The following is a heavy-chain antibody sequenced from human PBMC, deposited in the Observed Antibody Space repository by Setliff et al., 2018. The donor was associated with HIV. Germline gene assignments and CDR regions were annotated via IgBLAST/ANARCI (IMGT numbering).Heavy chain of an antibody. Sequence: GGSLRLSCAAAGFTFGDYGVSGVRQAPGKGLEWVAKINQDESDKNYVDSVKGRFTISRDNAKNPLYLQMNSLRAEDTAVYYCAREGGGCSSTSCHRYGMDVWGQGTTVTVSS. CDR1: GFTFGDYG. CDR2: INQDESDK. J-gene: IGHJ6*02. CDR3: AREGGGCSSTSCHRYGMDV. V-gene: IGHV3-7*01. D-gene: IGHD2-2*01.